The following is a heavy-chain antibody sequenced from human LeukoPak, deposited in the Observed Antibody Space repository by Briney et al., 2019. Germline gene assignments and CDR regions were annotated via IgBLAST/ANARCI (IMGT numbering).Heavy chain of an antibody. J-gene: IGHJ5*02. D-gene: IGHD2-21*01. Sequence: GASVKVSCKASGYSFTSNYMHWVRQAPGQGLEWMGIINPNSGSTSHAQKFQGRISMTRDTSTSTVYMELSSLRSEDTAVYFCAREDRGDGEAFDPWGQGTLVTVSA. CDR3: AREDRGDGEAFDP. CDR2: INPNSGST. V-gene: IGHV1-46*01. CDR1: GYSFTSNY.